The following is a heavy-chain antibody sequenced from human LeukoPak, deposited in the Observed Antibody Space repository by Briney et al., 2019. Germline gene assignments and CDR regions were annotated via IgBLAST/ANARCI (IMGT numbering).Heavy chain of an antibody. CDR2: ISSSSSYI. CDR3: ARDGTRGGATGFDI. D-gene: IGHD1-26*01. CDR1: GFTFSSYS. Sequence: GGSLRLSCAASGFTFSSYSMNWVRQAPGKGPEWVSSISSSSSYIYYADSVKGRFTISRDNAKNSLYLQMNSLRAEDTAVYYCARDGTRGGATGFDIWGQGTMVTVSS. V-gene: IGHV3-21*01. J-gene: IGHJ3*02.